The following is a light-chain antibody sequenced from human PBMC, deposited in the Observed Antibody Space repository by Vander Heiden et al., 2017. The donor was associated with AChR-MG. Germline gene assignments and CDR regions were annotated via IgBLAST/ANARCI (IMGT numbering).Light chain of an antibody. CDR2: QDS. Sequence: SYELTQPPSVSVSAGQTASITCPGDKLGDKYACWYQQKPGQSPVVVIYQDSKRPSGIPERFSGSNSGNTATLTISGTQPMDEADYYCQAWDSSTRIFGTGTKVTVL. CDR1: KLGDKY. J-gene: IGLJ1*01. V-gene: IGLV3-1*01. CDR3: QAWDSSTRI.